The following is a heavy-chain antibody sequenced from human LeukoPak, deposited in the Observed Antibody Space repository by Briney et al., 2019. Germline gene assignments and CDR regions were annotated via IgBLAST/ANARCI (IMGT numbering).Heavy chain of an antibody. J-gene: IGHJ4*02. Sequence: GASVKVSCKASGYTFTKYAMHWVRQAPGQRLEWMGWINAGNGNTKYSQKFQGRVTITRDTSTSTAYMELRSLRSDDTAVYYCARRGGGSGSSLPLKDYWGQGTLVTVSS. D-gene: IGHD3-10*01. CDR3: ARRGGGSGSSLPLKDY. CDR1: GYTFTKYA. CDR2: INAGNGNT. V-gene: IGHV1-3*01.